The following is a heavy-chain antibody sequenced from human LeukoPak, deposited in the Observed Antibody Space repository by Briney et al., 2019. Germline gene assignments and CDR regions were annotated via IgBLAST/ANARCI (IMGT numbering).Heavy chain of an antibody. CDR1: GFTFSSYA. D-gene: IGHD6-19*01. Sequence: GSLRLSCAASGFTFSSYAMNWVRQAPGKGLEWVAVISYDGSNKYYADSVKGRFTISRDNSKNTLYLQMNSLRAEDTAVYYCAREEVAGTDYWGQGTLVTVSS. CDR2: ISYDGSNK. V-gene: IGHV3-30-3*01. CDR3: AREEVAGTDY. J-gene: IGHJ4*02.